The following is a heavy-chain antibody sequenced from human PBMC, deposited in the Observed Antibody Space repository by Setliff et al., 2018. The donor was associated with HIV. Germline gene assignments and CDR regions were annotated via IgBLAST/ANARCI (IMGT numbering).Heavy chain of an antibody. CDR2: IYYSGST. CDR1: GGSISSSNYY. J-gene: IGHJ4*02. D-gene: IGHD6-6*01. CDR3: ARVPYSSSWGTFDY. V-gene: IGHV4-39*07. Sequence: SETLSLTCTVSGGSISSSNYYWGWIRQPPGKGLEWIGSIYYSGSTYYNPSLKSRVTISVDTSKNQFSLKLSSVTAADTAVYYCARVPYSSSWGTFDYWGQGTLVTVSS.